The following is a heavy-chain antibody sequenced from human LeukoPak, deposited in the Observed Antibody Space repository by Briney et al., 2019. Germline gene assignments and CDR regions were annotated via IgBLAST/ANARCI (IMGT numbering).Heavy chain of an antibody. CDR1: GGSIRTYC. V-gene: IGHV4-59*01. D-gene: IGHD3-10*01. Sequence: PETLSLTCTVSGGSIRTYCWSWIRQSPGKGLEWIGYIYNSGSTNYNPSLKSRVTISVDTSKNQFPLKLSSVTAADTAVYYCARGKFYGSGSFPMLWFDPWGQGTLVTVSS. J-gene: IGHJ5*02. CDR3: ARGKFYGSGSFPMLWFDP. CDR2: IYNSGST.